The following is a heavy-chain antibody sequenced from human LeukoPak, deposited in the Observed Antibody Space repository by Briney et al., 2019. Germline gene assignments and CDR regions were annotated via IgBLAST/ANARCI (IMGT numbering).Heavy chain of an antibody. CDR2: INHSGST. J-gene: IGHJ5*02. V-gene: IGHV4-34*01. CDR3: ARGGSQYYYGSGRYNWLDP. CDR1: GGSFRGYY. D-gene: IGHD3-10*01. Sequence: SETLSLTCAVYGGSFRGYYWSWIRQPPGKGLEWIGEINHSGSTNYNPSLKSRVTISVDTSKNQFSLKLSSVTAADTAVYYCARGGSQYYYGSGRYNWLDPWGQGTLVTVSS.